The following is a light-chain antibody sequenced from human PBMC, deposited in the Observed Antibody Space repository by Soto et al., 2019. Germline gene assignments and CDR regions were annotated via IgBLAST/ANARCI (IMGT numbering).Light chain of an antibody. V-gene: IGLV2-23*01. CDR3: CSYAGGSSYV. CDR1: TSDVGSYDL. J-gene: IGLJ1*01. Sequence: LAQPASVSGSPGQSITISCTGTTSDVGSYDLVSWYQQHPGEAPKLLIYGGFKRPSGVSNRFSGSKSGNTASLTISGLQAEDEADYYCCSYAGGSSYVFGTGTKV. CDR2: GGF.